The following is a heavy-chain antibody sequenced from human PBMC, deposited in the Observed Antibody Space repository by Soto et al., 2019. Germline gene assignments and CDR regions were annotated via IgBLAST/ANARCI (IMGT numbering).Heavy chain of an antibody. CDR1: GCPFSSYA. Sequence: SVKVSCKASGCPFSSYAISWVRQAPGQGLEWMGGIIPIFGTANYAQKFQGRVTITADESTSTAYMELSSLRSEDTAVYYCARGYTSDSYYSGSGSYDGLDYWGQGTLVTV. D-gene: IGHD3-10*01. J-gene: IGHJ4*02. V-gene: IGHV1-69*13. CDR2: IIPIFGTA. CDR3: ARGYTSDSYYSGSGSYDGLDY.